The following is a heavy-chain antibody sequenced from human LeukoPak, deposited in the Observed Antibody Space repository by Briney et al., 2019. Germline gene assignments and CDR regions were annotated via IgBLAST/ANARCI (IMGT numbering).Heavy chain of an antibody. J-gene: IGHJ4*02. Sequence: ASVKVSCQASGYTFTSYGISWVRQAPGQGLEWMGWISAYNGNTNYAQKLQGRVTMTTDTSTSTAHMELRSLRSDDTAVYYCARVKVVVEAFDYWGQGTLVTVSS. CDR2: ISAYNGNT. V-gene: IGHV1-18*04. CDR1: GYTFTSYG. D-gene: IGHD2-15*01. CDR3: ARVKVVVEAFDY.